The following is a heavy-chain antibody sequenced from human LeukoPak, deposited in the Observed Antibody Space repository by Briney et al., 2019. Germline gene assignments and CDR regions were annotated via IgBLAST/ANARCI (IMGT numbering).Heavy chain of an antibody. Sequence: PGGSLRLSCAASGFTFSSYSMNWVRQAPGKGLEWVSSISSSSSYIYYADSVKGRFTISRDNAKNSLYLQMNSLRAEDTAVYYCARARITIFGVATFDYWGQGTLVTVSS. D-gene: IGHD3-3*01. J-gene: IGHJ4*02. CDR3: ARARITIFGVATFDY. CDR1: GFTFSSYS. CDR2: ISSSSSYI. V-gene: IGHV3-21*01.